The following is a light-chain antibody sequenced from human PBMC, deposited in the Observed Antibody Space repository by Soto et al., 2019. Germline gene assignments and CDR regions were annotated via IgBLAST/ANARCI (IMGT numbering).Light chain of an antibody. V-gene: IGKV3-20*01. CDR2: GAS. CDR1: QSVSSSY. J-gene: IGKJ3*01. CDR3: QQYGGSPPFT. Sequence: EIVLTQSPGTLSLSPGERATLSCRASQSVSSSYLAWYQQKPGQAPRLLISGASSRATGIPDRFSGSGSGTDVTLTISRLEPEDFAVYYCQQYGGSPPFTFGPGTKVDIK.